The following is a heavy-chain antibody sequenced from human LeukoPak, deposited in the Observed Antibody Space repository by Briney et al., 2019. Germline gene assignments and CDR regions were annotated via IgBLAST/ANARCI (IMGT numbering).Heavy chain of an antibody. Sequence: ASVKVSCKASGYTFTKSYIHWVRQAPGQRLEWMGLINPGGDNTDYAQKFQGRVTMTRDMSTSTDYMELSSLRSEDTAVYYCARDNSVEDTAWWFDPWGQGTLVTVSS. J-gene: IGHJ5*02. CDR2: INPGGDNT. V-gene: IGHV1-46*01. D-gene: IGHD4-23*01. CDR1: GYTFTKSY. CDR3: ARDNSVEDTAWWFDP.